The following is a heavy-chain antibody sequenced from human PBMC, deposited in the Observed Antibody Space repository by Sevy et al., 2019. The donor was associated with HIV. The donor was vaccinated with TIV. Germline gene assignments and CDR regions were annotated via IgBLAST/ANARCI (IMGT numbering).Heavy chain of an antibody. CDR3: ARFPPERAFDI. CDR1: GLTFSSYA. Sequence: GGSLRLSCAASGLTFSSYAMHWVRQGPGKGLEWVAVISYDARNEDYADSVKGRCTISRDNSKNTLYLQMNSLGAEDRAVYYCARFPPERAFDIWGQGTMVTVSS. CDR2: ISYDARNE. J-gene: IGHJ3*02. V-gene: IGHV3-30*04.